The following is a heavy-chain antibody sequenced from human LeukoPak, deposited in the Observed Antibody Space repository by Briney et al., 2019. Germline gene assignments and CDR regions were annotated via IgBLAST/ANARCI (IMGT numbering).Heavy chain of an antibody. CDR3: ARGGVAAKYYFDF. Sequence: SETLSLTCTVPGGSISPLYWGWIRQAPGKGLEFIGYIYYSGSTNFNPSLKSRVTLSVDTSKSQISLKLTSVTAADTAVYYCARGGVAAKYYFDFWGQGTLVTVSS. CDR2: IYYSGST. J-gene: IGHJ4*02. V-gene: IGHV4-59*11. CDR1: GGSISPLY. D-gene: IGHD3-10*01.